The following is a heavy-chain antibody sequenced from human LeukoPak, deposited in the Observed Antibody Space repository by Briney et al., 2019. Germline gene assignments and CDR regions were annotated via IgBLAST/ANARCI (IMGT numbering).Heavy chain of an antibody. CDR2: IIPIFGTT. V-gene: IGHV1-69*13. D-gene: IGHD3-22*01. Sequence: GASVKVSCKASGGTFRSYAISWVRQAPGQGPEWMGGIIPIFGTTNYAQKFQGRVTITADESTSTAYMELSSLRSEDTAVYYCARELVGTYYYDSSGYYLDWGQGTLVTVSS. CDR1: GGTFRSYA. J-gene: IGHJ4*02. CDR3: ARELVGTYYYDSSGYYLD.